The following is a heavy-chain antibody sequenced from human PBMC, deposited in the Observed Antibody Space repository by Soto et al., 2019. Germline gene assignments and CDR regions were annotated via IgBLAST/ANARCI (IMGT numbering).Heavy chain of an antibody. CDR2: FDPEDGGT. J-gene: IGHJ4*02. V-gene: IGHV1-24*01. D-gene: IGHD3-22*01. Sequence: ASVKVSCKVSGYTLTELSMHWVRQAPGKGLEWMGGFDPEDGGTIYAQKFQGRVTMTEDTSTDTAYMELSSLRSEDTAVYYCALSDSSGYYPFDYWGQGTLVTVSS. CDR3: ALSDSSGYYPFDY. CDR1: GYTLTELS.